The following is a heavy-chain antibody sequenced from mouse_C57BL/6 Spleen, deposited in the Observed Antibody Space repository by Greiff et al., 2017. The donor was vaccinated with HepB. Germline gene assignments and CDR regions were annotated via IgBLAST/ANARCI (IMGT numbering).Heavy chain of an antibody. J-gene: IGHJ4*01. CDR2: INPNNGGT. Sequence: VQLQQSGPELVKPGASVKIPCKASGYTFTDYNMDWVKQSHGKSLEWIGDINPNNGGTIYNQKFKGKATLTVDKSSSTAYMELRSLTSEDTAVYDCARYGYDEYYAMDYWGQGTSVTVSS. D-gene: IGHD2-2*01. V-gene: IGHV1-18*01. CDR1: GYTFTDYN. CDR3: ARYGYDEYYAMDY.